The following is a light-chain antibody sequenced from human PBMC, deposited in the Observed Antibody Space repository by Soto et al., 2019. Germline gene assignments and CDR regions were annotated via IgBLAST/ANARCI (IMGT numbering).Light chain of an antibody. CDR2: LNSDGSH. CDR1: SGHSSYA. CDR3: QTWGTGIWV. Sequence: QPVLTQSPSASASLGASVKLTCTLSSGHSSYAIAWHQQQPEKGPRYLMKLNSDGSHSKGDGIPDRFSGSSSGAERYLAFSSLQSEDEADYYCQTWGTGIWVFGGGTKLTVL. J-gene: IGLJ3*02. V-gene: IGLV4-69*01.